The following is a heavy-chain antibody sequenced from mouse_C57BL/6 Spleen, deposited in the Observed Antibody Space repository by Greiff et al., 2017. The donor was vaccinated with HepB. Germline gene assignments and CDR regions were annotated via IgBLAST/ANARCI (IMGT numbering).Heavy chain of an antibody. CDR1: GFTFSDYG. V-gene: IGHV5-17*01. Sequence: VESGGGLVKPGGSLKLSCAASGFTFSDYGMHWVRQAPEKGLEWVAYISSGSSTIYYADTVKGRFTISRDNAKNTLFLQMTSLRSEDTAMYYCARAHYGSSYNGYFDVWGTGTTVTVSS. CDR3: ARAHYGSSYNGYFDV. CDR2: ISSGSSTI. D-gene: IGHD1-1*01. J-gene: IGHJ1*03.